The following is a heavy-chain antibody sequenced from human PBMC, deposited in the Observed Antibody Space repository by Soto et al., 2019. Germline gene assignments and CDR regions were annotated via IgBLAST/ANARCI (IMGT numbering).Heavy chain of an antibody. V-gene: IGHV4-59*01. D-gene: IGHD6-13*01. CDR3: ARELAAAGNFDY. CDR2: IYYSGST. Sequence: QVQLQESGPGLVKPSETLSLTCTVSGGSISSYYWSWIRQPPGKGLEWIGYIYYSGSTNYNPSLKIRVTISVDTSKTQFSLKLSSVTAADTAVYYCARELAAAGNFDYWGQGTLVTVSS. J-gene: IGHJ4*02. CDR1: GGSISSYY.